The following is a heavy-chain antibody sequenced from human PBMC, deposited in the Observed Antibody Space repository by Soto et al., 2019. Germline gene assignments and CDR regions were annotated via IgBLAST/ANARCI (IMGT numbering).Heavy chain of an antibody. CDR3: ARDRTYGDNLPYYYYGMDV. Sequence: GASVKVSCKASGYTFNSYYMHWVRQAPGQGLEWMGIINPSGGSTSYAQKFQGRVTMTRDTSTSTVYMELSSLRSEDTAVYYCARDRTYGDNLPYYYYGMDVWGQGTTVTVSS. CDR2: INPSGGST. V-gene: IGHV1-46*02. D-gene: IGHD4-17*01. CDR1: GYTFNSYY. J-gene: IGHJ6*02.